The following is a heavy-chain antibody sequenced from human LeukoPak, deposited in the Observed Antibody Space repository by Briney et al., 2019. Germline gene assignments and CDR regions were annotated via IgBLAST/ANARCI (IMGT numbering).Heavy chain of an antibody. V-gene: IGHV4-59*08. Sequence: SETLSLTCTVSGGSISSYYWSWIRQPPGKGLEWIGYIYYSGSTNYNPSLKSRVTISVDTSKNQFSLKLSSVTAVDTAVYYCARRSSEFDNWGQGTLVTVSS. CDR1: GGSISSYY. J-gene: IGHJ4*02. CDR3: ARRSSEFDN. D-gene: IGHD3-10*01. CDR2: IYYSGST.